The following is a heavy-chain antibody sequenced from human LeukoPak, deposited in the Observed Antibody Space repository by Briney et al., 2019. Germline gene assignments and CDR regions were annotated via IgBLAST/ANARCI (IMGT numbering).Heavy chain of an antibody. CDR3: ARGPSTGLDY. CDR2: ISGSGGST. V-gene: IGHV3-23*01. CDR1: RFTFSIYA. J-gene: IGHJ4*02. D-gene: IGHD2-8*02. Sequence: AGGSLRLSCATSRFTFSIYAMSWVRQAPGKGLEWISTISGSGGSTYYADSVKGRFTISRDNSKNTLYLQMNSLRAEDTAVYYCARGPSTGLDYWGQGTLVTVSS.